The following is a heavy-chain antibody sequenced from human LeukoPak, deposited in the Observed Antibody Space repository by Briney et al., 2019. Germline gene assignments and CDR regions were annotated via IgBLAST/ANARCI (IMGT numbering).Heavy chain of an antibody. CDR3: ARDVEMATITRTYYFDY. V-gene: IGHV1-2*02. J-gene: IGHJ4*02. Sequence: GASVKVSCKASGYTFTGYYMHWVRQAPGQGLEWMGWINPNSGGTNYAQKFQGRVTMTRDTSISTAYMELSRLRSDDTAVYYCARDVEMATITRTYYFDYWGQGTLVTVSS. CDR1: GYTFTGYY. D-gene: IGHD5-24*01. CDR2: INPNSGGT.